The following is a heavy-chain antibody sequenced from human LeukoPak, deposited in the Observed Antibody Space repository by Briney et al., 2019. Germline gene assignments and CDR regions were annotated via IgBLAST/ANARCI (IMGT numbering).Heavy chain of an antibody. CDR2: IIPIFGTA. J-gene: IGHJ6*03. D-gene: IGHD2-2*01. V-gene: IGHV1-69*13. CDR3: AIGGGYCSSTSCYYYYMDV. CDR1: GGTFSSYA. Sequence: ASVKVSCKASGGTFSSYAISWVRQAPGQGLEWMGGIIPIFGTANYAQKFQGRVTITADESTSTAYMELSSLRSEDTAVYYCAIGGGYCSSTSCYYYYMDVWGKGTTVIVSS.